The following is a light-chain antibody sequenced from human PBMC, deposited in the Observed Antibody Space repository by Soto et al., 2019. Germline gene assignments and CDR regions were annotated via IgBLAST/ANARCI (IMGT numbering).Light chain of an antibody. CDR3: QQYSSYLYT. CDR1: QSVSRNS. J-gene: IGKJ2*01. Sequence: EIVLTQSPGTLSLSPGERVTLSCRASQSVSRNSLAWYQHKPGQAPRLLIYGASSRATGIPARFSGSGSGTDFTLTISSLEPDDFAVFYCQQYSSYLYTFGQGTKLEIK. CDR2: GAS. V-gene: IGKV3-20*01.